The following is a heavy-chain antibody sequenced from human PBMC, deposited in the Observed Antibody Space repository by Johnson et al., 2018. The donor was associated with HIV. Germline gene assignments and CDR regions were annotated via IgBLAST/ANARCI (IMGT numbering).Heavy chain of an antibody. Sequence: TFRSYGMHWIRQAPGKGLEWVSYISSSGSTIYYADSVKGRFTISRDKAKNSLYLQMNSLRAEDTSVYYCARERGEGGSYYSFRRDAFDIWGQGTMVNVSS. D-gene: IGHD1-26*01. J-gene: IGHJ3*02. CDR1: TFRSYG. V-gene: IGHV3-48*01. CDR3: ARERGEGGSYYSFRRDAFDI. CDR2: ISSSGSTI.